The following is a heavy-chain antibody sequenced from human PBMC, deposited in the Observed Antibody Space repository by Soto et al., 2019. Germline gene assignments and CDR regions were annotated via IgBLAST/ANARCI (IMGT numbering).Heavy chain of an antibody. CDR3: ARGSMTGWEDFDY. V-gene: IGHV3-33*01. J-gene: IGHJ4*02. CDR1: GFTFSSYG. Sequence: QVQLVESGGGVVQPGRSLRLSCAASGFTFSSYGMHWVRQAPGKGLEWVAVIWYDGSNKYYADSVKGRFTISRDNSKNTLYLQMNSLRAEDTAVYYCARGSMTGWEDFDYWGQGTLVTVSS. CDR2: IWYDGSNK. D-gene: IGHD1-26*01.